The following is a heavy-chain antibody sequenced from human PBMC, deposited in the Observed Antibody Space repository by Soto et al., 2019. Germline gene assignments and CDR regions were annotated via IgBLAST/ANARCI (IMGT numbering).Heavy chain of an antibody. Sequence: KPSETLSLTCSVSGDSMNNGDYFWTWIRQTPGKGLQWIGYISYSGSTLYNPSLKTRLAMSVDTSKNQFSVRLRSVTAADTAVYYCARDRAHFYESSGRLDLWDQGMLVTVSS. CDR2: ISYSGST. CDR1: GDSMNNGDYF. CDR3: ARDRAHFYESSGRLDL. D-gene: IGHD3-22*01. V-gene: IGHV4-30-4*01. J-gene: IGHJ4*02.